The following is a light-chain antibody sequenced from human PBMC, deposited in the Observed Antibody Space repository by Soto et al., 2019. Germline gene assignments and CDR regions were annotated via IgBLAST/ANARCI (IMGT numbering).Light chain of an antibody. J-gene: IGLJ1*01. CDR3: SSYTISNTYV. CDR2: EVT. Sequence: QSALTQPASVSGSPGQSITISCTGTRRDVGGYNYVSWYQQYPGKSPKLLIYEVTHRPSGVSNRFSGSKSGNTASLTISGLQAEDEADYYCSSYTISNTYVFXSGTKVTVL. CDR1: RRDVGGYNY. V-gene: IGLV2-14*01.